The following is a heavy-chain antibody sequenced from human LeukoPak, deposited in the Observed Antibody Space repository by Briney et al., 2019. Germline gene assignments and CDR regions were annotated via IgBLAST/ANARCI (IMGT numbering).Heavy chain of an antibody. V-gene: IGHV4-38-2*02. CDR1: GYSISSGYY. CDR2: IYHSGSA. CDR3: ARGPYSSGWYWDY. Sequence: SETLSLTCTVSGYSISSGYYWGWIRQPPGKGLEWIGSIYHSGSANYNPSLKSRVTISVDTSKNQFSLKLSSVTAADTAVYYCARGPYSSGWYWDYWGQGTLVTVSS. D-gene: IGHD6-19*01. J-gene: IGHJ4*02.